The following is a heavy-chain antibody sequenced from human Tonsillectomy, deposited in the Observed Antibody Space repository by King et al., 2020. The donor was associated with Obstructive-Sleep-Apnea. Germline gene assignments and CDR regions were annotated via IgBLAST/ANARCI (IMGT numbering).Heavy chain of an antibody. J-gene: IGHJ4*02. CDR1: GFTFSSYA. D-gene: IGHD2-2*01. Sequence: VQLVESGGGFVQPGGSLRLSCAASGFTFSSYAMSWVRQAPGKGLEWVSAISGSGGSTYYADSVKGRFTISRDNSKNTLYLQMNSLRAEDTAVYYCAKAEDIVVVPAAIPPIDYWGQGTLVTVSS. CDR2: ISGSGGST. V-gene: IGHV3-23*04. CDR3: AKAEDIVVVPAAIPPIDY.